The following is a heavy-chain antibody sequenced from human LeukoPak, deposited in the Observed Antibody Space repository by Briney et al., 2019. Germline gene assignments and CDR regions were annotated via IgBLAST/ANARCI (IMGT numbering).Heavy chain of an antibody. Sequence: ASVKVSCKASGYTFTDHDINWVRQATGQGLEWMGWMNPNSGNTGYAQKFQGRVTMTRDTTETTAYMELTSLRSEDTAVYYCARNPLQFFDWLLSGVDALDFWGQGTLVIVSS. CDR2: MNPNSGNT. J-gene: IGHJ3*01. CDR1: GYTFTDHD. CDR3: ARNPLQFFDWLLSGVDALDF. D-gene: IGHD3-9*01. V-gene: IGHV1-8*01.